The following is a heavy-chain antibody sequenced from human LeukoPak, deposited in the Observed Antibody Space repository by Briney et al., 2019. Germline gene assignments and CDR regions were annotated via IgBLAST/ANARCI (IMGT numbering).Heavy chain of an antibody. D-gene: IGHD6-13*01. J-gene: IGHJ5*02. V-gene: IGHV1-2*02. CDR3: ARDKSSSWSRLYNWFDP. CDR1: GYTFTDYY. Sequence: ASVKVSCKASGYTFTDYYMHWVRQAPEQGPEWMGWINPNSGGTNYAQKFQGRVTMTRDTSISTAYMELSRLRSDDTAVYYCARDKSSSWSRLYNWFDPWGQGTLVTVSS. CDR2: INPNSGGT.